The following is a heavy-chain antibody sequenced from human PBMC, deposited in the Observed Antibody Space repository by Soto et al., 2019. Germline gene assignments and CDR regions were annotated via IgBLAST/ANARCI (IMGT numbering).Heavy chain of an antibody. CDR1: GYSFTTYW. Sequence: GESLKISCEASGYSFTTYWISWVRQIPGKGLGWMGAIDPRDSYTKYSPSFQGHVTISVDKSISTAYLQWNSLKASDTAIYYCAREKSDLELFNWLDPWGQGTL. CDR2: IDPRDSYT. D-gene: IGHD1-7*01. V-gene: IGHV5-10-1*01. J-gene: IGHJ5*02. CDR3: AREKSDLELFNWLDP.